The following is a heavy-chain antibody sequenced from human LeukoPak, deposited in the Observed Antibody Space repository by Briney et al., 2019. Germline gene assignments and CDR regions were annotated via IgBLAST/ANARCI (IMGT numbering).Heavy chain of an antibody. CDR2: ISSSSSTI. D-gene: IGHD1-1*01. CDR3: ARDPSPRRGYGDY. Sequence: GGSLRLSCAASGFTFSTYSMNWVRQAPGKGLEWVSYISSSSSTIYYADSVKGRFTISRDNAKNSLYLQMNSLRAEDTAVYYCARDPSPRRGYGDYWGQGTLVTVSS. J-gene: IGHJ4*02. CDR1: GFTFSTYS. V-gene: IGHV3-48*04.